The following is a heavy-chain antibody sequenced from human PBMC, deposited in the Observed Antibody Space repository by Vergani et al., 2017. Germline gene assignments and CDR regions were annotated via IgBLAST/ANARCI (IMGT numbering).Heavy chain of an antibody. Sequence: QITLKESGPTLVKPTQTLTLTCTFSGFSLNTRGVSVAWIRQPPGKALDWLALMYWNDDQHYSPSLNNRVTITKDTSKNQVVLTMTNMDYVDTGTYYCVYRKTGCGTTGCFYPFDYYYYMDVWGKGTTVTVSS. D-gene: IGHD1-7*01. V-gene: IGHV2-5*04. CDR2: MYWNDDQ. J-gene: IGHJ6*03. CDR3: VYRKTGCGTTGCFYPFDYYYYMDV. CDR1: GFSLNTRGVS.